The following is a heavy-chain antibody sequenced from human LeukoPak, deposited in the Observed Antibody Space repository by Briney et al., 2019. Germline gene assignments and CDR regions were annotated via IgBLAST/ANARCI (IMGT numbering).Heavy chain of an antibody. Sequence: GGSLRLSCAASGFTFDDYAMHWVRQAPGKGLERVSLISWDGGSTYYADSVKGRFTISRDNSKNSLYLQMNSLRAEDTAFYYCAKDMESGAAAAFDYWGQGTLVTVSS. CDR3: AKDMESGAAAAFDY. D-gene: IGHD6-25*01. J-gene: IGHJ4*02. CDR1: GFTFDDYA. V-gene: IGHV3-43D*03. CDR2: ISWDGGST.